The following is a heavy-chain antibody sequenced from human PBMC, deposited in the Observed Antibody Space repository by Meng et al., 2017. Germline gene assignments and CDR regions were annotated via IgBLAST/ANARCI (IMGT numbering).Heavy chain of an antibody. D-gene: IGHD4-17*01. CDR2: IYYSGST. V-gene: IGHV4-39*07. J-gene: IGHJ6*02. CDR1: GGSISSSSYY. Sequence: SETLSLTCTVSGGSISSSSYYWGWIRQPPGKGLEWIGSIYYSGSTYYNPSLKSRVTISVDTSKNQFSLKLSSVTAADTAVYYCASSTVITYYYYYGMDVWGQGTTVTVSS. CDR3: ASSTVITYYYYYGMDV.